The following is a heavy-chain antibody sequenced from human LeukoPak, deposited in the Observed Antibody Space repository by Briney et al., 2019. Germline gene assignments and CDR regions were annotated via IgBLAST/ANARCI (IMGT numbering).Heavy chain of an antibody. CDR3: ARLRYCSGGSCYSVAFDI. J-gene: IGHJ3*02. CDR2: IYYSGST. V-gene: IGHV4-39*01. CDR1: GGSISSSSYY. D-gene: IGHD2-15*01. Sequence: PSETLSLTCTVSGGSISSSSYYRGWIRQPPGKGLEWIGSIYYSGSTYYNPSLKSRVTISVDTSKNQFSLKLSSVTAADTAVYYCARLRYCSGGSCYSVAFDIWGQGTMVTVSS.